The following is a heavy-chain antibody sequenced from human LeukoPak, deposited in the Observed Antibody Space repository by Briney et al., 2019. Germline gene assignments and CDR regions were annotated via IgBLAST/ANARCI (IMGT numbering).Heavy chain of an antibody. CDR3: ARYSQWPSQNPFGYFDY. J-gene: IGHJ4*02. V-gene: IGHV1-2*02. CDR1: GYTFTGYY. D-gene: IGHD6-19*01. CDR2: INPNSGGT. Sequence: ASVKVSCKASGYTFTGYYMHWVRQAPGQGLEWMGWINPNSGGTNYAQKFQGRVTMTRDTSISTAYMELSRLRSDDTAVYYCARYSQWPSQNPFGYFDYWGQGTLVTVSS.